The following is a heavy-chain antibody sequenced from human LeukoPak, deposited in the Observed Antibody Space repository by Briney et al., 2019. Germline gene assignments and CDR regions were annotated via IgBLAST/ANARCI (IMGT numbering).Heavy chain of an antibody. CDR1: GGSISSYY. D-gene: IGHD3-22*01. V-gene: IGHV4-4*07. CDR2: IYTSGST. J-gene: IGHJ4*02. CDR3: ARRSYFRDYYDSSPFDY. Sequence: SETLSLTCTVSGGSISSYYWSWIRQPAGKGLEWIGRIYTSGSTNYNPSLKSRVTMSVDTSKNQFSLKLSSVTAADTAVYYCARRSYFRDYYDSSPFDYWGQGTLVTVSS.